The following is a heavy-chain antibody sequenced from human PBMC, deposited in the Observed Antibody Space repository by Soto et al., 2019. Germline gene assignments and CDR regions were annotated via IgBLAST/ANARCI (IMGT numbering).Heavy chain of an antibody. CDR3: AKPLGLLRRAMAQGSDY. J-gene: IGHJ4*02. CDR1: GFTFSSYG. V-gene: IGHV3-30*18. D-gene: IGHD5-18*01. Sequence: GGSLRLSCAASGFTFSSYGMNWVRQAPGKGLEWVAVVSYDEITKYYADSVKGRFTISRDNSKNTVYLQMNSLRPEDTAVYYCAKPLGLLRRAMAQGSDYWGQGTLVTVSS. CDR2: VSYDEITK.